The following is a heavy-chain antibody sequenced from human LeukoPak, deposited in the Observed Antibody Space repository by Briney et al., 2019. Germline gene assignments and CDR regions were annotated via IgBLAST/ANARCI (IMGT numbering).Heavy chain of an antibody. CDR2: MNPNSGNT. CDR1: GYTFTSYD. Sequence: ASVKVSCKASGYTFTSYDINWVRQATGQGLEWMGWMNPNSGNTGYAQKFQGRVTMTRNPSISTAYMELSSLRSEDTAVYYCARALAQGQWLVRGYYYYMDVWGKGTTVTVSS. D-gene: IGHD6-19*01. J-gene: IGHJ6*03. CDR3: ARALAQGQWLVRGYYYYMDV. V-gene: IGHV1-8*01.